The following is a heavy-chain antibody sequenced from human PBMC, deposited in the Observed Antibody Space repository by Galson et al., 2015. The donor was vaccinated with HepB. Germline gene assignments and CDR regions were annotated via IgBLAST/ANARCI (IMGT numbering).Heavy chain of an antibody. CDR1: GYRFTNYW. CDR3: ARHVDIVATNGAFFDY. D-gene: IGHD5-12*01. V-gene: IGHV5-51*01. Sequence: QSGAEVKKPGESLKISCQDSGYRFTNYWVGWVRQMPGKGLEWMGIIYPGDSDTRYSPSFQGQVTISADKSISTAYLQWSSLKASDTAMYYCARHVDIVATNGAFFDYWGQGTLVTVSS. CDR2: IYPGDSDT. J-gene: IGHJ4*02.